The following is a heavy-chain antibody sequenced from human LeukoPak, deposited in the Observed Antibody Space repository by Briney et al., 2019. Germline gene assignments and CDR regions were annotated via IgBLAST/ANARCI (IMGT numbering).Heavy chain of an antibody. CDR3: ARAEDIVVVPAANPNDFGWFDP. Sequence: ASVKVSCKASGGTFSSYAISWVRQAPGQGLEWMGGIIPIFGTANYAQKFQGRVTITADESTSTAYMELSSLRSEDTAVYYCARAEDIVVVPAANPNDFGWFDPWGQGTLVTVSS. D-gene: IGHD2-2*01. V-gene: IGHV1-69*13. J-gene: IGHJ5*02. CDR1: GGTFSSYA. CDR2: IIPIFGTA.